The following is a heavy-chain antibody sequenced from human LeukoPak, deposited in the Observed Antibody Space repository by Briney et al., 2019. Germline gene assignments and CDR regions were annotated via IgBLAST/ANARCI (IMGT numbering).Heavy chain of an antibody. CDR3: ARAGAAGVFDY. Sequence: SETLSLTCAVYGGSFRGYYWSWIRQPPGKGLEWIGEINHSGSTNYNPTLRSRVTISVDTSKNQFSLKLRSVTAADTAVYYCARAGAAGVFDYWGQGTLVTVSS. CDR2: INHSGST. CDR1: GGSFRGYY. V-gene: IGHV4-34*01. J-gene: IGHJ4*02. D-gene: IGHD6-13*01.